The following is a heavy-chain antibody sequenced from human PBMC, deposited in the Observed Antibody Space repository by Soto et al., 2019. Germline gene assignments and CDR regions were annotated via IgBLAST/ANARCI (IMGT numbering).Heavy chain of an antibody. CDR1: GFTFSSYA. V-gene: IGHV3-30-3*01. CDR2: ISYDGSNK. J-gene: IGHJ6*02. CDR3: ARDLSSSWYGWYYGMDV. D-gene: IGHD6-13*01. Sequence: GGSLRLSCAASGFTFSSYAMHWVRQAPGKGLEWVAAISYDGSNKYYADSVKGRFTISRDNSKNTLYLQMNSLRAEDTAVYYCARDLSSSWYGWYYGMDVWGQGTTVTVSS.